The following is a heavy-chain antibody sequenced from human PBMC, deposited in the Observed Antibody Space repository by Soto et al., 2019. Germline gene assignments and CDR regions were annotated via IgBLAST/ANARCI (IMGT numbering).Heavy chain of an antibody. Sequence: PSETLSLTGGVYGGSFSGYYWTWIRHTPWKGLEWIGEINDSGITNYKPSLKSRVTISADTSKKQFSLNVTSVTAADTAVYYCARGECSSHYCFTRCTLDTLGQGTVVTFSS. V-gene: IGHV4-34*01. D-gene: IGHD2-2*01. CDR1: GGSFSGYY. J-gene: IGHJ3*02. CDR2: INDSGIT. CDR3: ARGECSSHYCFTRCTLDT.